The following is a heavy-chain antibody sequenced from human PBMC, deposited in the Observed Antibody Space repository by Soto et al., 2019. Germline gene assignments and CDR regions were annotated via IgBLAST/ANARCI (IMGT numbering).Heavy chain of an antibody. CDR3: AKLPGYGGNTANDY. V-gene: IGHV3-30*18. D-gene: IGHD4-17*01. Sequence: QVQLVESGGGVVQPGRSLRLSCAASGFTFSSYGMHWVRQAPGKGLEWVAVISYDGSNKYYADSVKGRFTISRDKPKVALYLHMSSLRAEDTAVYYCAKLPGYGGNTANDYWGQGTLVTVSS. CDR2: ISYDGSNK. J-gene: IGHJ4*02. CDR1: GFTFSSYG.